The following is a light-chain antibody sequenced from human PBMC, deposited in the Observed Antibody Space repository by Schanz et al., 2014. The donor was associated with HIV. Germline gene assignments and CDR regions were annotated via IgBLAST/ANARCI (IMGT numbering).Light chain of an antibody. Sequence: QSVLTQPPSVSGAPGQRVTISCTGSSSNIGAGYDVHWYQHLPETAPKLLIYGNSNRPSGVPDRFSGSKSGTSASLVITGLQAEDEAEYFCQSYDSSLGYVFGTGTKVTVL. CDR3: QSYDSSLGYV. CDR2: GNS. V-gene: IGLV1-40*01. CDR1: SSNIGAGYD. J-gene: IGLJ1*01.